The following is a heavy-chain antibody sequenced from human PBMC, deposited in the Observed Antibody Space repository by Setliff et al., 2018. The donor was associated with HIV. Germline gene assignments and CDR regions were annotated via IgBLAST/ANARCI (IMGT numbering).Heavy chain of an antibody. CDR3: ATGRHYYDSSDYPANPFDV. Sequence: GASVKVSCKASGGTFSSYGISWVRQAPGQGLEWMGAIIPMFGTGFYAQKFQGRVTITTDESRTTSYMEPSSLRFEDTAVYYCATGRHYYDSSDYPANPFDVWGQGTLVTVSS. V-gene: IGHV1-69*05. D-gene: IGHD3-22*01. CDR1: GGTFSSYG. CDR2: IIPMFGTG. J-gene: IGHJ3*01.